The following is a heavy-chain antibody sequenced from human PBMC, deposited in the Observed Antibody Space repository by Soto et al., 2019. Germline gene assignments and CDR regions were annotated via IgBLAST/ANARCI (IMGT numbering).Heavy chain of an antibody. CDR2: IYSGGST. CDR1: GFTVSSNY. V-gene: IGHV3-66*01. J-gene: IGHJ6*02. CDR3: ARDNIVVVPAAMRRHYYYYGMDV. D-gene: IGHD2-2*01. Sequence: GESLKISCAASGFTVSSNYMSWVRQAPGKGLEWVSVIYSGGSTYYADSVKGRFTISRDNSKNTLYLQMNSLRAEDTAVYYCARDNIVVVPAAMRRHYYYYGMDVWGQGTTVTVSS.